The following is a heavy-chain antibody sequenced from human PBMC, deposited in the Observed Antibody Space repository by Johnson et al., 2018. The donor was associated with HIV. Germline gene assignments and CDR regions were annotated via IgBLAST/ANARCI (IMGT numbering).Heavy chain of an antibody. Sequence: QVQLVESGGGLVKPGGSLRLSCAASGFTFSDYYMSWIRQAPGKGLEWVSYISGSGSTIYYADSLKGRFTISRDNAKNSLYLHMNSLRAEDTAVYYCVRIDYFDTRGAFDMWGQGTMVTVSS. D-gene: IGHD3-22*01. J-gene: IGHJ3*02. V-gene: IGHV3-11*04. CDR1: GFTFSDYY. CDR2: ISGSGSTI. CDR3: VRIDYFDTRGAFDM.